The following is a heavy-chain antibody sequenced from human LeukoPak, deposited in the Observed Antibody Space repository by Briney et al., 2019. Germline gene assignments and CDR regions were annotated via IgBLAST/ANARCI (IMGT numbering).Heavy chain of an antibody. Sequence: GGSLRLSCAASGFTFSSYGMHWVRQAPGEGLEWVAVISYDGSNKYYADSVKGRFTISRDNSKNTLYLQMNSLRAEDTAVYYCAKSYSSGWPTPFDYWGQGTLVTVSS. CDR2: ISYDGSNK. J-gene: IGHJ4*02. CDR1: GFTFSSYG. CDR3: AKSYSSGWPTPFDY. D-gene: IGHD6-19*01. V-gene: IGHV3-30*18.